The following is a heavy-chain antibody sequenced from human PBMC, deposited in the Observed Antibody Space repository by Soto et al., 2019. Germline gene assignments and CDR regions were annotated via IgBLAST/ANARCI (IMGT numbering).Heavy chain of an antibody. J-gene: IGHJ5*02. CDR2: ISGSGGIS. V-gene: IGHV3-23*01. CDR3: ATRYSSGWSRYNWFGP. D-gene: IGHD6-19*01. Sequence: EVQLLESGGVFVQPGGSLRLSCAASGFTFNSFAMTWVRQAPGRGLEWVSIISGSGGISYYSDSVRGRFTISRDNSKSTVYLEMNGLRDDDTAVYYCATRYSSGWSRYNWFGPWGQGTLVTVTS. CDR1: GFTFNSFA.